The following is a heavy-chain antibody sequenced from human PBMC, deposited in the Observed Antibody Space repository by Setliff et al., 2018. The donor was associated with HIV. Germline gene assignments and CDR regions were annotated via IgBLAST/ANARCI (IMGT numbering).Heavy chain of an antibody. CDR2: IYTSGRT. CDR1: GGSINTYY. Sequence: SETLSLTCTVSGGSINTYYWSWIRQPAGKGLEWIGRIYTSGRTKYSPSLRSRVSISVDTSKTQFSLKLSSVTAADTAVYYCARLPRLYDMDVWGQGTTVTVSS. CDR3: ARLPRLYDMDV. D-gene: IGHD2-21*01. V-gene: IGHV4-4*07. J-gene: IGHJ6*02.